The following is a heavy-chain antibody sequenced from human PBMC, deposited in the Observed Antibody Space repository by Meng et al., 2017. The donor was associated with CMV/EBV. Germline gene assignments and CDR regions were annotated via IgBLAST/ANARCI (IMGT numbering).Heavy chain of an antibody. V-gene: IGHV1-2*02. J-gene: IGHJ4*02. CDR3: ARYRVVIVATTPFDY. D-gene: IGHD5-12*01. CDR2: INPDSGGT. CDR1: GYTFIDHY. Sequence: ASVKVSCKASGYTFIDHYIHWVRQAPGQGLEWTGWINPDSGGTNYARKFQGRVTMTRDTSISTAYMELSRLTPDHTAVYYCARYRVVIVATTPFDYWGQGTLVTVSS.